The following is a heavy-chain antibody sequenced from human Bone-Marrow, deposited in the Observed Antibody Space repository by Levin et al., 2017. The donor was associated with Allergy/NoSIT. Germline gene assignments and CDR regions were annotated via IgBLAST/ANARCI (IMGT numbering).Heavy chain of an antibody. D-gene: IGHD2-8*02. V-gene: IGHV3-21*01. CDR3: AKGIIGDVRVAHKEAFDI. J-gene: IGHJ3*02. CDR2: ISSSGSDM. CDR1: GFTFSIYS. Sequence: AGGSLRLSCTVSGFTFSIYSINWVRQAPGKGLEWVSSISSSGSDMYYVDSVKGRFTISRDNAKNSLTLQMNSLRAEDTAVYYCAKGIIGDVRVAHKEAFDIWGQGTMVSVSS.